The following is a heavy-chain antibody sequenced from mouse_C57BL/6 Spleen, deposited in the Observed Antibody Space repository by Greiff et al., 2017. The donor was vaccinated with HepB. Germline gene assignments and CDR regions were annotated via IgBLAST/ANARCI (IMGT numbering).Heavy chain of an antibody. CDR2: IYPGSGST. CDR1: GYTFTSYW. Sequence: QVQLQQSGAELVKPGASVEMSCKASGYTFTSYWITWVKQRPGQGLEWIGDIYPGSGSTNYTEKFKSKATLTVDTSSSTAFMQLSSLTSEDSAVYYCARGYYGSSDFDYWGQGTTLTVSS. D-gene: IGHD1-1*01. V-gene: IGHV1-55*01. CDR3: ARGYYGSSDFDY. J-gene: IGHJ2*01.